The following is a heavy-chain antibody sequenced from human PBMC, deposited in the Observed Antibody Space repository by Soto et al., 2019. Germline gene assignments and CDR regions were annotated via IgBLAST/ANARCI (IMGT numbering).Heavy chain of an antibody. Sequence: PGGSLRLSCAASGFTFSNYAMKWIRQAPGKGLEWVSTIGGSSIATYYADSVKGRFSISRDNSKNTLYLQMNSLRAEDTALYYCAKGRSYYYYYGVDVWGQGTTVTVSS. CDR1: GFTFSNYA. CDR2: IGGSSIAT. J-gene: IGHJ6*02. CDR3: AKGRSYYYYYGVDV. V-gene: IGHV3-23*01.